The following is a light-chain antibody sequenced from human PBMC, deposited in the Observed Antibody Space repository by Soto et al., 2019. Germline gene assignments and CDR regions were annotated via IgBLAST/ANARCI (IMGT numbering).Light chain of an antibody. V-gene: IGLV2-14*01. Sequence: QSALTQPSSVSGSPGQSITISCTGTRSDVGGYNYVSWYQQYPGKAPKVMIYDVTNRPSGVSNRFSGSRSGNTASLTISGLQAEDEADYYCCSFTTSSTYVFGTGTKVTVL. CDR3: CSFTTSSTYV. CDR2: DVT. J-gene: IGLJ1*01. CDR1: RSDVGGYNY.